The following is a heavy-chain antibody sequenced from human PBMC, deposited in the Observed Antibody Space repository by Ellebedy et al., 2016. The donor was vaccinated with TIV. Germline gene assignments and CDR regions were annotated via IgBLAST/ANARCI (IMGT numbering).Heavy chain of an antibody. CDR3: AKGSSPYSSGWYGLYFDY. CDR2: ISGSSGST. CDR1: GFTFSNYA. D-gene: IGHD6-19*01. J-gene: IGHJ4*02. V-gene: IGHV3-23*01. Sequence: GESLKISXATSGFTFSNYAMSWVRQAPGKGLEWVSAISGSSGSTYYADSVKGRFTISRDNSKNTLYLRMNSLRAEDTAVYYCAKGSSPYSSGWYGLYFDYWGQGTLVTVSS.